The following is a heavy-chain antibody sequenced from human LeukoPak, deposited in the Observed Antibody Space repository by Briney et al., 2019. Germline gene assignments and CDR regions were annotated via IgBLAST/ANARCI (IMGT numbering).Heavy chain of an antibody. D-gene: IGHD5-18*01. Sequence: SGGSLRLSCAASGFTFDDYAMHWVRQAPGKGLEWVSGISWNSGSIGYADSVKGRFTISRDNAKNSLYLQTNSLRAEDTALYYCAKDKRGYSLKNFDYWGQGTLVTVSS. V-gene: IGHV3-9*01. CDR1: GFTFDDYA. CDR2: ISWNSGSI. CDR3: AKDKRGYSLKNFDY. J-gene: IGHJ4*02.